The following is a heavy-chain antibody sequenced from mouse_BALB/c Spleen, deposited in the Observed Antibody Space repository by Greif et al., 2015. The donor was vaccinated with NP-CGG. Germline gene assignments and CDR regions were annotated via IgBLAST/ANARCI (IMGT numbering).Heavy chain of an antibody. CDR1: GFTFSSFG. J-gene: IGHJ4*01. CDR3: AGGGALYAMDY. V-gene: IGHV5-17*02. CDR2: ISSGSSTI. Sequence: EVKLLESGGGLVQPGGSRKLSCAASGFTFSSFGMHWVRQAPEKGLEWVAYISSGSSTIYYADTVKGRFTISGDNPKNTLCLQSSSLSSEDTAMYDCAGGGALYAMDYWGQGTSVTVSS.